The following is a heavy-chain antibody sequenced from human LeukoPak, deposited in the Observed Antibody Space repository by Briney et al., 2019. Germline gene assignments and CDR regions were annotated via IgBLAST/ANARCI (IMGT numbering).Heavy chain of an antibody. CDR2: VNGDNSIT. CDR3: VKGTTTPGFLDY. J-gene: IGHJ4*02. CDR1: GFTFSSYA. D-gene: IGHD1-1*01. V-gene: IGHV3-23*01. Sequence: PGGSLRLSCAASGFTFSSYAMNWVRQAPGKGLEWVSAVNGDNSITKYADSVEGRFTISRDNSKNTLYLQMNSLRVDDTAIYYCVKGTTTPGFLDYWGQGTLVTVSS.